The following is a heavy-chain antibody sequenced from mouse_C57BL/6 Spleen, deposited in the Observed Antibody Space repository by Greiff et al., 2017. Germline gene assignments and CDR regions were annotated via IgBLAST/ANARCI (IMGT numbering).Heavy chain of an antibody. D-gene: IGHD1-1*01. CDR1: GFTFSDYG. Sequence: EVQRVESGGGLVKPGGSLKLSCAASGFTFSDYGMHWVRQAPEKGLEWVAYISSGSSTIYYADTVKGRFTISRDNAKNPLFLQMTSLRSEDTALYYCARGITTVVECYFDYWGQGTTLTVSS. CDR2: ISSGSSTI. V-gene: IGHV5-17*01. CDR3: ARGITTVVECYFDY. J-gene: IGHJ2*01.